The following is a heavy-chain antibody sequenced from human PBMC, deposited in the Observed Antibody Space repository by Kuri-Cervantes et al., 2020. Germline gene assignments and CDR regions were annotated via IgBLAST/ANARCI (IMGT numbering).Heavy chain of an antibody. CDR1: GFSFSSYW. J-gene: IGHJ4*02. D-gene: IGHD3-16*01. CDR3: ARGRGGDY. CDR2: INEDGSDK. V-gene: IGHV3-7*01. Sequence: GGSLRLSCAVSGFSFSSYWMNWVRQAPGKGLEWLTNINEDGSDKYYVDSVKGRFFVSRDNARNSLYLQMSSLRVEDTAIYYCARGRGGDYWGQGTPVTVSS.